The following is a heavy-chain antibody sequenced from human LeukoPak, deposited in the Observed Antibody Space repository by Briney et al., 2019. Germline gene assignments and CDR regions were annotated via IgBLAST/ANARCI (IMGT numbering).Heavy chain of an antibody. V-gene: IGHV4-34*01. CDR3: APRGDIEHSYGYGKWFDP. CDR1: GGSFSGYY. J-gene: IGHJ5*02. CDR2: INHSGST. Sequence: SQTLSLTCAVYGGSFSGYYWSWIRQPPGKGLEWIGEINHSGSTNYNASLKSRVTISVDTSKNQFSLRLSSVTAADTAVYYCAPRGDIEHSYGYGKWFDPWGQGTRVTVSS. D-gene: IGHD5-18*01.